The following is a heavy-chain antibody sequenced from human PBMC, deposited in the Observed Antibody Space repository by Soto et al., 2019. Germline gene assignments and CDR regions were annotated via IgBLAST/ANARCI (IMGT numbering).Heavy chain of an antibody. CDR1: GFTFSNAW. CDR3: TTDPDSLYYYDSSGKILLFDY. J-gene: IGHJ4*02. D-gene: IGHD3-22*01. Sequence: GGSLRLSCAASGFTFSNAWMNWVRQAPGKGLEWVGRIKSKTDGGTTDYAAPVKGRFTISRDDSKNTLYLQMNSLKTEDTAVYYCTTDPDSLYYYDSSGKILLFDYWGQGTLVTVSS. V-gene: IGHV3-15*07. CDR2: IKSKTDGGTT.